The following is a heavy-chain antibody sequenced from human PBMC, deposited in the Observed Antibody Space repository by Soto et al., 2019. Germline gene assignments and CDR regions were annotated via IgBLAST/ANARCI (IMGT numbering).Heavy chain of an antibody. J-gene: IGHJ4*02. V-gene: IGHV4-30-2*01. CDR3: GRGGWSLDY. CDR2: IYHSGST. Sequence: SETLSLTCAVSGGSISSGGYSWSWIRQPPGKGLEWIGYIYHSGSTYYNPSLKSRVTISVDRSKNQFSLKLTSVTAADTAVYYCGRGGWSLDYWGQGTLVTVSS. D-gene: IGHD2-15*01. CDR1: GGSISSGGYS.